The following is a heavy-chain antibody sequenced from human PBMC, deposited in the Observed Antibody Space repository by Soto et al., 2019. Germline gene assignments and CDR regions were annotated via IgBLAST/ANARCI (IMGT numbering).Heavy chain of an antibody. J-gene: IGHJ4*02. Sequence: EVQLVESGGGLVKPGGSLRLSCAASGFTFSNAWMSWVRQAPGKGLEWVGRIKSKTDGGTTDYAAPVKGRFTISRDDSKNTLYLQMNSLKTDDTAVYYCTTIMITFGGVIVDFDYWGQGTLVTVSS. CDR3: TTIMITFGGVIVDFDY. CDR1: GFTFSNAW. D-gene: IGHD3-16*02. V-gene: IGHV3-15*01. CDR2: IKSKTDGGTT.